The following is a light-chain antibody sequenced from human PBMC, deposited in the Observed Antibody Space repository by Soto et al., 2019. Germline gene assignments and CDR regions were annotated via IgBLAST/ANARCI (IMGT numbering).Light chain of an antibody. CDR1: QSISSW. V-gene: IGKV1-5*01. CDR2: DAS. J-gene: IGKJ1*01. CDR3: QQYNSYSRT. Sequence: IQMTPSPSTLSASVGDRVTISCRASQSISSWLAWYQQKPGKAPNLLIYDASSLESGAPSRFSGSGSGTEFTLTISSLQPDDFATYYCQQYNSYSRTFGQGTKVDI.